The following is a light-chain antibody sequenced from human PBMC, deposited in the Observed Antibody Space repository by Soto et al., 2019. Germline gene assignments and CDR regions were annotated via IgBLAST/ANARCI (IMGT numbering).Light chain of an antibody. CDR2: GSS. Sequence: QLTQSPSSLSASVGDIVTITCRASQGIITYLAWYQQKPGKAPNLLIYGSSTLQSGVPLRFSGSGSGTDFTLTISSLQPEDFATYYCQQVNSYPLTFGGGTKVDIK. V-gene: IGKV1-9*01. CDR1: QGIITY. CDR3: QQVNSYPLT. J-gene: IGKJ4*02.